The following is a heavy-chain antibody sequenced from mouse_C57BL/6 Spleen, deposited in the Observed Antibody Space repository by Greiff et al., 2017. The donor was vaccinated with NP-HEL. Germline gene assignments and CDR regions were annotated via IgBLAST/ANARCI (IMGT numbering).Heavy chain of an antibody. CDR2: IDPSDSYT. J-gene: IGHJ2*01. Sequence: QVQLQQPGAELVKPGASVKLSCKASGYTFTSYWMQWVKQRPGQGLEWIGEIDPSDSYTNYNPKFKGKATLTVDTSSSTAYMQLSSLTSEDSAVYYCARGGHGGAPDYWGQGTTLTVSS. CDR1: GYTFTSYW. D-gene: IGHD3-1*01. V-gene: IGHV1-50*01. CDR3: ARGGHGGAPDY.